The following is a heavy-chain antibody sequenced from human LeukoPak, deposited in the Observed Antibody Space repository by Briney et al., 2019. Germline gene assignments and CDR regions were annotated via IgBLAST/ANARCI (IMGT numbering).Heavy chain of an antibody. D-gene: IGHD4-17*01. V-gene: IGHV4-39*01. Sequence: SETLSLTCTVSGGSIGTSSYYWGWIRQPPGKGLEWIGSINYGGTTNYNPSLKSRVTIFVDTSKNQFSLKLRSVTAADTAAYYCARWSTTVFDYWGQGTLVTVST. CDR2: INYGGTT. CDR3: ARWSTTVFDY. CDR1: GGSIGTSSYY. J-gene: IGHJ4*02.